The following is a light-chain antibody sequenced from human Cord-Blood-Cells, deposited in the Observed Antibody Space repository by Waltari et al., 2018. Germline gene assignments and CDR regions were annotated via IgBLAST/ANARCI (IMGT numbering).Light chain of an antibody. CDR2: DAS. J-gene: IGKJ3*01. CDR3: QQYDNLPPLT. V-gene: IGKV1-33*01. CDR1: QDISNY. Sequence: DIQMTQSPSSLSASVGDRVTITCQASQDISNYLNWYQQKPEKAPKLLIYDASKLETGVPSRFSGRRSGTDFTFTISSLQPEDIATYYCQQYDNLPPLTFGPGTKVDIK.